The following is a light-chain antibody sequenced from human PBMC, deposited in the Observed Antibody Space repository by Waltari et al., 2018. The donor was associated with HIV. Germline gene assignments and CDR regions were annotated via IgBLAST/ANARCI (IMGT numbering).Light chain of an antibody. CDR3: ATWDASLSGPV. J-gene: IGLJ2*01. CDR1: SSNIGSYT. V-gene: IGLV1-44*01. CDR2: GNH. Sequence: QSELTQPPSASGTPGQRVTISCSGSSSNIGSYTVNWYQPLPGTAPKLLIYGNHHGPPGGPAGFPGSQCDTSASLAIGGLQSEDEADYYCATWDASLSGPVFGGGTKLTVL.